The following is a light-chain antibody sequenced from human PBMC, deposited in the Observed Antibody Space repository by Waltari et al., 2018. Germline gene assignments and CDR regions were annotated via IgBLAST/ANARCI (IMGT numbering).Light chain of an antibody. CDR2: DTA. J-gene: IGKJ4*01. V-gene: IGKV3-11*01. CDR3: QQRRNWPLT. Sequence: VLTQSPATLSFAPGSRATLSCRASHSVDMYLAWYQQRPVQAPRLLTYDTANRATDIPARFSGSWSETDFSLTISSLEPEDFAVYYCQQRRNWPLTFGGGTKVEIK. CDR1: HSVDMY.